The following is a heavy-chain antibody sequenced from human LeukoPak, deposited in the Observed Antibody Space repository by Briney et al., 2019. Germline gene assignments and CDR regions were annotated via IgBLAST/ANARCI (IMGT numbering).Heavy chain of an antibody. Sequence: GGSLRLSCAASGFAFSGYWMHWVRQAPGKGLGWLSRINVDGYSISYADSVKGRFTISRDNAKKTLYLQMNSLRAEDTAMYYCARGEAVAGNDHWGQGALVTVSS. J-gene: IGHJ4*02. V-gene: IGHV3-74*01. CDR2: INVDGYSI. D-gene: IGHD6-19*01. CDR3: ARGEAVAGNDH. CDR1: GFAFSGYW.